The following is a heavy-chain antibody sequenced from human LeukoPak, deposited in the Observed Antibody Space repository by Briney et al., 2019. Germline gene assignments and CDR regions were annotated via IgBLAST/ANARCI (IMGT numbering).Heavy chain of an antibody. Sequence: PGGSLRLSCAASGFTFSSYAMSWVRQAPGKGLEWVSAISGSGGSTYYADSVKGRFTISRGNSKNTLYLQMNSLRAEDTAVYYCAKDDYVWGSYPYWGQGTLVTVSS. D-gene: IGHD3-16*02. CDR3: AKDDYVWGSYPY. V-gene: IGHV3-23*01. J-gene: IGHJ4*02. CDR1: GFTFSSYA. CDR2: ISGSGGST.